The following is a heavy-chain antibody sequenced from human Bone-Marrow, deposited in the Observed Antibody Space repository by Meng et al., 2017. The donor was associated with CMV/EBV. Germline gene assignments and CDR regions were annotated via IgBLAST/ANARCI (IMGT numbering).Heavy chain of an antibody. J-gene: IGHJ4*02. CDR1: GFSFSSYW. Sequence: LRISCVASGFSFSSYWMHWARQTPGKGLVWVASIRNDGSDIRYADSVKGRFTISRDNTKNTLYLQMDSLRVEDTAVYHCARENSDFDYWGQGTLVTVSS. CDR3: ARENSDFDY. D-gene: IGHD1/OR15-1a*01. CDR2: IRNDGSDI. V-gene: IGHV3-74*01.